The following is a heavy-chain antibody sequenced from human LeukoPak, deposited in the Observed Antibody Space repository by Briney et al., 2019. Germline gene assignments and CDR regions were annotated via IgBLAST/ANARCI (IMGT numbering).Heavy chain of an antibody. CDR3: ARGRDYYGSGAHYYMDV. J-gene: IGHJ6*03. CDR1: GGSFSGYY. D-gene: IGHD3-10*01. Sequence: SETLSLTCAVYGGSFSGYYWSWIRQPPGKGVAWIGEINHSGSTNYNPSLKSRVTISVDTSKNQFSLKLSSVTAADTAVYYCARGRDYYGSGAHYYMDVWGKGTTVTVSS. CDR2: INHSGST. V-gene: IGHV4-34*01.